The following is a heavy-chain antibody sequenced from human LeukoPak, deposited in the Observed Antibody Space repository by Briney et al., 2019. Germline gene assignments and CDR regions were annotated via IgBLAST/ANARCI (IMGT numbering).Heavy chain of an antibody. Sequence: PGGSLRLSCAASGFIFSSYAMSWVRQAPGKGLEWVSAISGSGGSTYYADSVKGRFTISRDNSKNTLYLQMNSLRAEDTAVYYCAKGGSYCGGDCYSDYWGQGTLVTVSS. CDR3: AKGGSYCGGDCYSDY. V-gene: IGHV3-23*01. D-gene: IGHD2-21*01. J-gene: IGHJ4*02. CDR2: ISGSGGST. CDR1: GFIFSSYA.